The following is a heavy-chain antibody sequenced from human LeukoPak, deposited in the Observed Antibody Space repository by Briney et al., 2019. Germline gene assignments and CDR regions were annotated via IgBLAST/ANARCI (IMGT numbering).Heavy chain of an antibody. D-gene: IGHD6-13*01. CDR2: INHSGST. Sequence: SETLSLTCAVYGGSFSGYYWSWIRQPPGKGLEWIGEINHSGSTNYNPSLKSRVTISADTSKNQFSLKLSSVTAADTAVYYCARGKDSSSWYNRRNWFDPWGQGTLVTVSS. V-gene: IGHV4-34*01. J-gene: IGHJ5*02. CDR3: ARGKDSSSWYNRRNWFDP. CDR1: GGSFSGYY.